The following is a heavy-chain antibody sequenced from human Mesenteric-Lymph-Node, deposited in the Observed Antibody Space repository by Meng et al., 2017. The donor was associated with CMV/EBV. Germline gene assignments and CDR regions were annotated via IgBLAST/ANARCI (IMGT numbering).Heavy chain of an antibody. Sequence: GGSLRLSCAASGFTFSSYWMSWVRQAPGKGLECVAFIRFDGSKKYYADSVKGRFTISRDNSKNTLYLQVISLRAEDTAVYYCAKMLSSNYDYYYYYGMDVWGQGTTVTVSS. D-gene: IGHD4-11*01. CDR3: AKMLSSNYDYYYYYGMDV. CDR1: GFTFSSYW. CDR2: IRFDGSKK. V-gene: IGHV3-30*02. J-gene: IGHJ6*02.